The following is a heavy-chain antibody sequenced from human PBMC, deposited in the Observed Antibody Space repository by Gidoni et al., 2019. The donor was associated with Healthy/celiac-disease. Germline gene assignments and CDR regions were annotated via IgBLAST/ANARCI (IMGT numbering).Heavy chain of an antibody. CDR3: ARESQPYYYDSSGSPFDY. Sequence: QVQLVQSGAEVKKPGSSVKVSCKASGGTFSSYAISWVRQAPGQGLEWMGRIIPILGIANYAQKFQGRVTITADKSTSTAYMELSSLRSEDTAVYYCARESQPYYYDSSGSPFDYWGQGTLVTVSS. CDR2: IIPILGIA. V-gene: IGHV1-69*09. CDR1: GGTFSSYA. D-gene: IGHD3-22*01. J-gene: IGHJ4*02.